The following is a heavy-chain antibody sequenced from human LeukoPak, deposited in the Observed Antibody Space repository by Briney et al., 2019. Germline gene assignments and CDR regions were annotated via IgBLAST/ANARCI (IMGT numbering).Heavy chain of an antibody. V-gene: IGHV3-48*02. CDR2: ISTSSRTI. D-gene: IGHD4-17*01. CDR1: GFTFTSYS. J-gene: IGHJ4*02. CDR3: ARDSYGDYVFDH. Sequence: GESLRLPCSASGFTFTSYSMNWVRQAPGKGLEWVSYISTSSRTIYYADSVKGRFTISRDDAKNSLYLQMDSLRDEDTAVYYCARDSYGDYVFDHWGQGSLVTVSS.